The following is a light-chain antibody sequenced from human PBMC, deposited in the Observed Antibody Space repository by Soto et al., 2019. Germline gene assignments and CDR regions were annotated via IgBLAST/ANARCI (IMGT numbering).Light chain of an antibody. CDR1: QDISSS. Sequence: AIRMTQSPSSFSASTGDRVTITCRASQDISSSLAWFQQKPGRAPKLFIYSAFTLQSGVPSRFSGSASGTDFTLTISCLQSEDFATYYCQQYYTYPYTFGQGTRLEIK. J-gene: IGKJ5*01. CDR3: QQYYTYPYT. CDR2: SAF. V-gene: IGKV1-8*01.